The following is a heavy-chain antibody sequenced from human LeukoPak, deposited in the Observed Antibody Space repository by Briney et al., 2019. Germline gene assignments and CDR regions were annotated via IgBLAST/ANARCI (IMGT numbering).Heavy chain of an antibody. D-gene: IGHD5-24*01. CDR3: VRGRYYFDH. J-gene: IGHJ4*02. Sequence: GGSLRLSCAASRFSFNTYWMHWVRQAPGMGLVWVSRINSDGSSTSYADSVKGRFTISRDNAKNTLYLQMNNLRAEDMAVYYCVRGRYYFDHWGQGTVVTVSS. CDR1: RFSFNTYW. CDR2: INSDGSST. V-gene: IGHV3-74*01.